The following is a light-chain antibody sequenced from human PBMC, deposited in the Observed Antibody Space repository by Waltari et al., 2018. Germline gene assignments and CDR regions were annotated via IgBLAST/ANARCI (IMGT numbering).Light chain of an antibody. Sequence: SQSLVRSNGSSFFTWCQQRPSPSPRRLISKVSNRDWRIPNKCSSSGSRTDFTLKISRVEAEDVAIYYCMQYTFWPTFGQGTKVEI. CDR2: KVS. CDR1: QSLVRSNGSSF. CDR3: MQYTFWPT. V-gene: IGKV2-30*02. J-gene: IGKJ1*01.